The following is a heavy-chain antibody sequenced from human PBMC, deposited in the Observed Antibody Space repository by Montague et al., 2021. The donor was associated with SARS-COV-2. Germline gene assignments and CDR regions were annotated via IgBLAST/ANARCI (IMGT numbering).Heavy chain of an antibody. CDR3: AKETDSTSYYYYYYMDV. D-gene: IGHD5-18*01. J-gene: IGHJ6*03. Sequence: YLRLSCAASGFTFSSYAMHWVHQAPGKGLEWVARISYDGSNKNYADSVKGRLTISRDNSKKTLYLQMNSLRGEDTAVYHCAKETDSTSYYYYYYMDVWGKGTTVTVSS. V-gene: IGHV3-30*18. CDR1: GFTFSSYA. CDR2: ISYDGSNK.